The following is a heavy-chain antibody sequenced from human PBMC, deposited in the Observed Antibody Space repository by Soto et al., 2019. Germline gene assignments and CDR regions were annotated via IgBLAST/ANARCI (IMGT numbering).Heavy chain of an antibody. J-gene: IGHJ4*02. Sequence: QLQLQESGSGLVKPSQTLSLTCAVSGGSISSGGYSWSWIRQPLGKGLEWIAYIYHSGSTYYNLSLKSRVTMSIDKSKNQFSLKLSSVTAADTAVYYCARYSGSFYFDDWGQGTLVTVSS. V-gene: IGHV4-30-2*01. CDR1: GGSISSGGYS. D-gene: IGHD1-26*01. CDR3: ARYSGSFYFDD. CDR2: IYHSGST.